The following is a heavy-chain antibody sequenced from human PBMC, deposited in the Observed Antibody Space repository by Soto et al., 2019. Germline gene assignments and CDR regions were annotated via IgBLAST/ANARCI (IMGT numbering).Heavy chain of an antibody. Sequence: QVQLVQSGGEVKKPGASVKVSCKASGYTFTSHSISWVRRAPGEGLEWVGWISGYNGYTNYAQNFKGRVTMTTDASTSTAYMELRSLRPDDTAVYYCARVGYYHGSGSYLFDPWGQGTLVTVSS. D-gene: IGHD3-10*01. CDR3: ARVGYYHGSGSYLFDP. V-gene: IGHV1-18*01. CDR1: GYTFTSHS. CDR2: ISGYNGYT. J-gene: IGHJ5*02.